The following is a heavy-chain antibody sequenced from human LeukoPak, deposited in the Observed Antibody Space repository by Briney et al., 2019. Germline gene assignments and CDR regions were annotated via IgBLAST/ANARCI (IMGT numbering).Heavy chain of an antibody. J-gene: IGHJ3*02. CDR1: GGSISNYY. Sequence: PSETLSLTCTVSGGSISNYYWNWIRQPPGKGLEWIGYIYYTGNTNYNPSLKSRVTISVDTSKNQFSLKLSSVTAADTAVYYCAREQWLSSEGAFDIWGQGTMVTVSS. V-gene: IGHV4-59*01. CDR3: AREQWLSSEGAFDI. CDR2: IYYTGNT. D-gene: IGHD6-19*01.